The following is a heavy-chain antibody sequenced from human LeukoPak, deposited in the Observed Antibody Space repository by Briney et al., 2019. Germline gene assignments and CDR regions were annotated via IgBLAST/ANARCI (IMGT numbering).Heavy chain of an antibody. CDR1: GGSISSGGYY. Sequence: SETLSLTCTVSGGSISSGGYYWSWTRQHPGKGLEWIGYIYYSGSTNYNPSLKSRVTISVDTSKNQFSLKLSSVTAADTAVYYCARDRWPRGGRIFDYWGQGTLVTVSS. V-gene: IGHV4-61*08. J-gene: IGHJ4*02. D-gene: IGHD3-16*01. CDR2: IYYSGST. CDR3: ARDRWPRGGRIFDY.